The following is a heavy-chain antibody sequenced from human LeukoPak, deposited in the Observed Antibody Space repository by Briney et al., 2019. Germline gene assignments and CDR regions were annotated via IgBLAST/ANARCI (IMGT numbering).Heavy chain of an antibody. Sequence: GGSLRLSCAASGFTFSSYAMSWVRQAPGKGLEWVSAISGSGGSTYYADSVKGRFTISRDNSKNTLYLQMNSLRAEDTAVYYCAKGLVGGGYYYNYMDVWGKGTTVTVSS. J-gene: IGHJ6*03. V-gene: IGHV3-23*01. CDR1: GFTFSSYA. CDR2: ISGSGGST. CDR3: AKGLVGGGYYYNYMDV. D-gene: IGHD2-15*01.